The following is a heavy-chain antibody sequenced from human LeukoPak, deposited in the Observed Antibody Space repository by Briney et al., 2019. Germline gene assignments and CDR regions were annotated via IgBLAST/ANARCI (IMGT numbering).Heavy chain of an antibody. V-gene: IGHV4-34*01. Sequence: PSETLSLTCVVYGGSFSGYYWSWVRPPPGKGLEWIGEINHSGSTNYNPSLKSRVTIPVDTSKNQFSLKVSSVTAADTAVYYCARGLLVVVPAVGYYYYGMDVWGKGTTVTVSS. J-gene: IGHJ6*04. CDR3: ARGLLVVVPAVGYYYYGMDV. CDR1: GGSFSGYY. CDR2: INHSGST. D-gene: IGHD2-2*01.